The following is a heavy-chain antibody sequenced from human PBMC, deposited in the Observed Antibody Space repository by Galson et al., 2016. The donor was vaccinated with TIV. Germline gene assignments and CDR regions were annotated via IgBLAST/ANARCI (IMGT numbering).Heavy chain of an antibody. J-gene: IGHJ3*02. Sequence: LRLSCAASGFTFHDHGMSWVRQVPGKGLEWVSGISSNSVYRGYVDSVKGRFTVSRDNAKTSLYLQMSSLRDEGTAIYYCARGAHSGYSSAHDALDIWGQGTMVTVSS. CDR1: GFTFHDHG. V-gene: IGHV3-9*01. CDR2: ISSNSVYR. D-gene: IGHD5-12*01. CDR3: ARGAHSGYSSAHDALDI.